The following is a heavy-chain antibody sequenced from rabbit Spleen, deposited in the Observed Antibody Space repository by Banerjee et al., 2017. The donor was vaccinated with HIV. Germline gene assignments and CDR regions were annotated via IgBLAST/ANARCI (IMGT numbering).Heavy chain of an antibody. J-gene: IGHJ4*01. V-gene: IGHV1S40*01. CDR1: GVSLNDKDV. D-gene: IGHD1-1*01. Sequence: QSLEESGGDLVKPEGSLTLTCKASGVSLNDKDVMCWVRQAPGKGLEWIACINIVTGKSVYASWAKGRIIMSRTSSTTVTLQMTSLTVADTATYFCARDLVAIIGWNFNLWGPGTLVTVS. CDR3: ARDLVAIIGWNFNL. CDR2: INIVTGKS.